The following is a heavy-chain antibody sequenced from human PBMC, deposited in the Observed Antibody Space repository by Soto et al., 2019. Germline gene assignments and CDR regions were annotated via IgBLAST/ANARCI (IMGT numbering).Heavy chain of an antibody. J-gene: IGHJ4*02. CDR2: VTANGAST. D-gene: IGHD3-16*02. Sequence: GGSLRLSCAVSGFAFSSLAMSWVRQAPGKGLERVSVVTANGASTNYADSVKGRFTISRDNSKNTLYLQMNTLRAEDTAVYYCASGSYQFNYWGQGTLVTVSS. CDR1: GFAFSSLA. CDR3: ASGSYQFNY. V-gene: IGHV3-23*01.